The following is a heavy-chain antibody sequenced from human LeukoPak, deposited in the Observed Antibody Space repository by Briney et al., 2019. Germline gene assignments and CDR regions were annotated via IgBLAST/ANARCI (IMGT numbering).Heavy chain of an antibody. CDR1: GGSISSHY. Sequence: SETLSLTCTVSGGSISSHYWSWIRQPPGKGLEWIGYIYYSGSTNYNPSLKSRVTISVDTSKNQFSLKLSSVTAADTAVYYCARVHGDYWYFDLWGRGTLVTVSS. J-gene: IGHJ2*01. V-gene: IGHV4-59*11. D-gene: IGHD4-17*01. CDR3: ARVHGDYWYFDL. CDR2: IYYSGST.